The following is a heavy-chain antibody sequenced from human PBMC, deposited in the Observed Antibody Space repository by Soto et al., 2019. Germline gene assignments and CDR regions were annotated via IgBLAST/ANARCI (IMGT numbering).Heavy chain of an antibody. V-gene: IGHV3-30-3*01. J-gene: IGHJ4*02. CDR2: ISYDGSNK. Sequence: GGSLRLSCAASGFTFSSYAMHWVRQAPGKGLEWVAVISYDGSNKYYADSVKGRFTISRDNSKNTLYLQMNSLRAEDTAVYYCARDTSEAAADYWGQGTLVTVSS. D-gene: IGHD6-13*01. CDR1: GFTFSSYA. CDR3: ARDTSEAAADY.